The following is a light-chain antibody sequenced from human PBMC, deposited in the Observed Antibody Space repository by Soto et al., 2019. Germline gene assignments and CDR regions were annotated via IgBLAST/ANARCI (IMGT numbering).Light chain of an antibody. Sequence: DIPMTQSPSSVSASVGDRVTITCRASQGINKWLAWYQQKPGKAPKLLIYGVSNLRSGVPSRFSGSGSGTDFTLTINNLQPEDFATYYCQQANNFPRTFGGGTKVEIK. V-gene: IGKV1-12*01. J-gene: IGKJ4*01. CDR3: QQANNFPRT. CDR1: QGINKW. CDR2: GVS.